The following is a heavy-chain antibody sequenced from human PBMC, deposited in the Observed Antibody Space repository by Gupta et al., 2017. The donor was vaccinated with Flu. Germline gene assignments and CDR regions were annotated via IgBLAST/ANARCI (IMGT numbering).Heavy chain of an antibody. CDR3: ARRLQERLSSGWDNWFDT. Sequence: GGGLEWIARSRATTGHTMSKPSLGSRVTVSLDESNNQFSLSLRSVTAADSAVYYCARRLQERLSSGWDNWFDTWGQGILVTVSS. CDR2: SRATTGHT. V-gene: IGHV4-4*07. D-gene: IGHD6-19*01. J-gene: IGHJ5*02.